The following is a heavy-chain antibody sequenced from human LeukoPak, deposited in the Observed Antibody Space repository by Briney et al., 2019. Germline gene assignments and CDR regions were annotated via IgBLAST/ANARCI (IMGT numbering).Heavy chain of an antibody. Sequence: GGSLRLSCAASGFTFSSYAMNWVRQTPGRGLEWVSTISPSGDSTYHADSVKGRFTISRDNSKNTLYLQMNSLRAEDTAVYYCAKIGLYDSSDYWGQGTLVTVSS. CDR1: GFTFSSYA. CDR2: ISPSGDST. D-gene: IGHD3-22*01. CDR3: AKIGLYDSSDY. V-gene: IGHV3-23*01. J-gene: IGHJ4*02.